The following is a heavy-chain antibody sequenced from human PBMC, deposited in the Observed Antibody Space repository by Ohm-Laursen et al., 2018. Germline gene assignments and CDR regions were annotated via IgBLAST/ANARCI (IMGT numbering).Heavy chain of an antibody. CDR2: IKVDGSEK. CDR3: ARYDSRAYYYGMDV. V-gene: IGHV3-7*03. CDR1: GFTFSSFG. J-gene: IGHJ6*02. Sequence: SLRLSCAASGFTFSSFGMHWVRQAPGKGLAWVARIKVDGSEKYYVDSVKGRFTISRDDAKNSLYLQMSSLRAEDTALYYCARYDSRAYYYGMDVWGQGTTVTVSS. D-gene: IGHD3-3*01.